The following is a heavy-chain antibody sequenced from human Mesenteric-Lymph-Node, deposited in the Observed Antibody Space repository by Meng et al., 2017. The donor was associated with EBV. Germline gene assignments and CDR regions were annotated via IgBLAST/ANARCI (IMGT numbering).Heavy chain of an antibody. D-gene: IGHD3-10*01. CDR1: GYTFTSYA. Sequence: VQLVPSGAEVKKPGATVKISCKVSGYTFTSYAMHWVRQAPGQRLEWMGWINAGNGNTKYSQKFQGRVTITRDTSASTAYMELSSLRSEDTAVYYCARDDSLYGSGSHDYWGQGTLVTVSS. J-gene: IGHJ4*02. CDR2: INAGNGNT. V-gene: IGHV1-3*01. CDR3: ARDDSLYGSGSHDY.